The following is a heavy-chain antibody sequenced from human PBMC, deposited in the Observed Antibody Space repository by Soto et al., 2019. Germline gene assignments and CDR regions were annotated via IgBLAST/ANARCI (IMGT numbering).Heavy chain of an antibody. CDR1: GFTFSSYG. V-gene: IGHV3-64D*08. CDR2: ISSNGGST. J-gene: IGHJ4*02. D-gene: IGHD6-13*01. CDR3: VKDRVSSWYTPRDKQDDY. Sequence: GGSLRLSCSASGFTFSSYGMRWVRQAPGKGLEYVSAISSNGGSTYYADSVKGRFTISRDNSKNTLYLQMSSLRAEDTAVYNCVKDRVSSWYTPRDKQDDYWGQGTLVTVSS.